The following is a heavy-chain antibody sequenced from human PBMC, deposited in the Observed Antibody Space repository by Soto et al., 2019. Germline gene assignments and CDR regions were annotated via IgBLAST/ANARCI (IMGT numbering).Heavy chain of an antibody. J-gene: IGHJ4*02. CDR2: INHSGST. Sequence: SETLSLTCAVYGGSFSGYYWSWIRQPPGKGLEWIGEINHSGSTNYNPSLKSRVTISVDTSKKQFSLNLSSVTAADTAVYYCARGLGRTSGYWGQGTLVTVSS. CDR1: GGSFSGYY. D-gene: IGHD2-2*01. V-gene: IGHV4-34*01. CDR3: ARGLGRTSGY.